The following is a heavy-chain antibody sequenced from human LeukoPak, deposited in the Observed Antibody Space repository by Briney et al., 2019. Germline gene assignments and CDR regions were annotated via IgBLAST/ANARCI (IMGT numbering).Heavy chain of an antibody. J-gene: IGHJ4*02. CDR1: GFTFSSYG. CDR2: ISYDGSNK. V-gene: IGHV3-30*18. D-gene: IGHD1-14*01. Sequence: GGSLRLSCAASGFTFSSYGMHWVRQAPGKGLEWVAVISYDGSNKYYADSVKGRFTIPRDNSKNTLYLQMNSLRAEDTAVYYCAKDSRNLPFDYWGQGTLVTVSS. CDR3: AKDSRNLPFDY.